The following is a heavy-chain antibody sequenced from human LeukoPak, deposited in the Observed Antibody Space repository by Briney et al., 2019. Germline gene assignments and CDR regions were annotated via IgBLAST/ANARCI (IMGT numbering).Heavy chain of an antibody. J-gene: IGHJ2*01. CDR3: ARATVTWAYWYFDL. CDR1: GGSISSYY. V-gene: IGHV4-59*01. D-gene: IGHD4-17*01. CDR2: IYYSGST. Sequence: PSETLSLTCTVSGGSISSYYWSWIRQPPGKGLEWIGYIYYSGSTNYNPSLKSRVTISVDTSKNQFSLKLSSVTAADTAVYYCARATVTWAYWYFDLWGRGTLVTVSS.